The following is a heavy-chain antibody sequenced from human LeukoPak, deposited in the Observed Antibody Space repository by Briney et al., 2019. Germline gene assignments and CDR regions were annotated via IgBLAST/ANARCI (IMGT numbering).Heavy chain of an antibody. CDR2: MNPNSGNT. CDR3: ARARRYCSSTSCYSDFHY. J-gene: IGHJ4*02. D-gene: IGHD2-2*01. CDR1: GYTFTSYD. Sequence: ASVKASCKASGYTFTSYDINWVRQATGQGLEWMGWMNPNSGNTGYAQKFQGRVTITRNTSISTAYMELSSLRSEDTAVYYCARARRYCSSTSCYSDFHYWGQGTLVTVSS. V-gene: IGHV1-8*03.